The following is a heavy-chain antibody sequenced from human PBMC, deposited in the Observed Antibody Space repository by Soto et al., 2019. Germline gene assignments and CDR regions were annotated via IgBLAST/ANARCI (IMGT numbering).Heavy chain of an antibody. CDR2: IYYSGST. Sequence: SETLSLTCGVSGASISTGTYSWNWIRQPPGKGLEWIGYIYYSGSTYYNPSLKSRVTISVDTSKNQFSLKLSSVTPADTAVYYRATVQHPAYFDYWGQRTPVPVSS. V-gene: IGHV4-30-2*05. J-gene: IGHJ4*02. CDR3: ATVQHPAYFDY. CDR1: GASISTGTYS. D-gene: IGHD3-10*01.